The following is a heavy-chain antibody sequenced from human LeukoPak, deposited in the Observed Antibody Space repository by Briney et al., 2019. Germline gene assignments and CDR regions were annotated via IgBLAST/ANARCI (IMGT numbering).Heavy chain of an antibody. Sequence: ASVKVSCKASGYTFTGYYMHRVRQAPGQGLEWMGWINPNSGGTNYAQTFQGRVTMTRDTSISTAYMELSRLRSDDTAVYYCARENSYDILTGPTYYYYGMDVWGQGTTVTVSS. CDR2: INPNSGGT. CDR3: ARENSYDILTGPTYYYYGMDV. J-gene: IGHJ6*02. V-gene: IGHV1-2*02. D-gene: IGHD3-9*01. CDR1: GYTFTGYY.